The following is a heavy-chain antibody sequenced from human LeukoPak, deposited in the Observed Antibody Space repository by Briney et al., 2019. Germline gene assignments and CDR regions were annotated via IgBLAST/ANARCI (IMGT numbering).Heavy chain of an antibody. CDR1: GGSISSGSYY. J-gene: IGHJ6*03. V-gene: IGHV4-61*02. D-gene: IGHD3-10*01. CDR2: IYTSGST. Sequence: SETLSLTCTVSGGSISSGSYYWSWIRRPAGKGLEWIGRIYTSGSTNYNPSLKSRVTISVDTSKNQFSLKLSSVTAADTAVYYCARGTMAPYYYYMDVWGKGTTVTVSS. CDR3: ARGTMAPYYYYMDV.